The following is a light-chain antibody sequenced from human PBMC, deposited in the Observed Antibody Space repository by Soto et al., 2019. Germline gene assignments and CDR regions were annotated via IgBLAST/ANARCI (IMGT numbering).Light chain of an antibody. CDR2: SNN. Sequence: QSALTQPPSASGTPGQRVTISCSGSSSNIGSNTVNWYQQLPGTAPKRLIYSNNQRPSGVPDRFSGSKSGTSASLAISGLQSEDEADYYCAAWDDSLNVVVFGGGTKLTVL. J-gene: IGLJ2*01. CDR3: AAWDDSLNVVV. CDR1: SSNIGSNT. V-gene: IGLV1-44*01.